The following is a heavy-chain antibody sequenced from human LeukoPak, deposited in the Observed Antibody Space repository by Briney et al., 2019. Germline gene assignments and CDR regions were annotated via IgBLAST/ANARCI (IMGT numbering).Heavy chain of an antibody. V-gene: IGHV1-18*04. Sequence: ASVKVSCKASGYTFTSYGISWVRQAPGQGLEWMGRISAYNGNTNYAQKLQGRVTMTTDTSTSTAYMELRSLRSDDTAVYYCARDQGFGYYDYVWGSYRLYYFDYWGQGTLVTVSS. J-gene: IGHJ4*02. CDR1: GYTFTSYG. CDR2: ISAYNGNT. D-gene: IGHD3-16*02. CDR3: ARDQGFGYYDYVWGSYRLYYFDY.